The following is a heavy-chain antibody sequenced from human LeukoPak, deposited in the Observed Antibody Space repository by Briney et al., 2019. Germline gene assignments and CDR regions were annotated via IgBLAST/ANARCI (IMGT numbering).Heavy chain of an antibody. Sequence: SETLSLTCAVYGGSFSGYYWSWIRQPPGKGLEWIGEINHSGSTNYNPSLKSRVTISVDTSKNQFSLKLSSVTAADTAVYYCANRRAGAFVDYWGQGTLVTVSS. CDR2: INHSGST. J-gene: IGHJ4*02. CDR3: ANRRAGAFVDY. D-gene: IGHD6-19*01. CDR1: GGSFSGYY. V-gene: IGHV4-34*01.